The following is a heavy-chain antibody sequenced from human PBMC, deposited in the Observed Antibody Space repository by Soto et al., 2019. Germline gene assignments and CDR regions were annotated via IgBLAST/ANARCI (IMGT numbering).Heavy chain of an antibody. CDR1: GFTFSSYS. CDR3: ARGRCRGGSCYSVRAPFDL. D-gene: IGHD2-15*01. Sequence: GGSLRRSCAASGFTFSSYSMNWVRQAPGKGLEWVSSISSSSSYIYYADSVKGRFTISRDNAKNSLYLQMNSLRAEDTAVYYCARGRCRGGSCYSVRAPFDLWGRGTLVTVSS. J-gene: IGHJ2*01. V-gene: IGHV3-21*01. CDR2: ISSSSSYI.